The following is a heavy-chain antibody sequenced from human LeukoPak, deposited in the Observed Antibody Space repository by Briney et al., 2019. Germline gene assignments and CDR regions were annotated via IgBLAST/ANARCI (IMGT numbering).Heavy chain of an antibody. CDR1: GYTFTSYG. CDR2: ISAYNGNT. Sequence: ASVKVSCKASGYTFTSYGISWVRQAPGQGLEWMGWISAYNGNTNYAQNLQGRVTMTTDTSTSTAYMELRSLRSDDTAVYYCARDFPLVVGATTDYFDYWGQGTLVTVSS. CDR3: ARDFPLVVGATTDYFDY. V-gene: IGHV1-18*01. D-gene: IGHD1-26*01. J-gene: IGHJ4*02.